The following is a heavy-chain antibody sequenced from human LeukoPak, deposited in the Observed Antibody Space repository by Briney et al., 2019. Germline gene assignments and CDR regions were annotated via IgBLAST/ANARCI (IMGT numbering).Heavy chain of an antibody. CDR2: ISGAGTV. CDR1: GFTFSPYA. CDR3: ASDYPFYYYYLDV. Sequence: GGSLRLSCAASGFTFSPYAMGWARQAPGKGLEWVSGISGAGTVNYADSVKGRFTISRDNSKNTLYLQMNSLRAEDTAVYYCASDYPFYYYYLDVWGKGTTVTVSS. D-gene: IGHD4-11*01. J-gene: IGHJ6*03. V-gene: IGHV3-23*01.